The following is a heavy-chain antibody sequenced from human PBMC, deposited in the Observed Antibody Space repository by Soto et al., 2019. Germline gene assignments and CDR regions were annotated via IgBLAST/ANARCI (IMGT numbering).Heavy chain of an antibody. CDR3: AKEGGAMIQRGEYFQH. V-gene: IGHV3-30*18. D-gene: IGHD3-22*01. Sequence: PGGSLRLSCAASGFTFSSYGMHWVRQAPGKGLEWVAVISYDGSNKYYADSVKGRFTISRDNSKNTLYLQMNSLRAEDTAVYYCAKEGGAMIQRGEYFQHWGQG. CDR2: ISYDGSNK. J-gene: IGHJ1*01. CDR1: GFTFSSYG.